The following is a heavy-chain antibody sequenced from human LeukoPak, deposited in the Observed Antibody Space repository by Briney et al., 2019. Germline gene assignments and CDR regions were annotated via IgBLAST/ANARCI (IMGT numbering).Heavy chain of an antibody. CDR3: ARDRGYSGYDL. CDR1: GFTFSSYS. V-gene: IGHV3-48*01. D-gene: IGHD5-12*01. CDR2: ISSSSSTI. Sequence: PGGSLRLSCAASGFTFSSYSMNWVRQAPGKGLEWVSYISSSSSTIYYADSVKGRFTISRDNAKNSLYLQMNSLRAEDTAVYYCARDRGYSGYDLWGQGTLVTVSS. J-gene: IGHJ4*02.